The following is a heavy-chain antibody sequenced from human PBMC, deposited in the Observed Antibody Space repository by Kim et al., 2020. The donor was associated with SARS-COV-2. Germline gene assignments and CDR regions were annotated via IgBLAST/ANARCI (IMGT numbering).Heavy chain of an antibody. J-gene: IGHJ4*02. V-gene: IGHV3-7*03. Sequence: ADSVKGRFTNSRDNAKRSLYLQMNSLKDDDTAVYYCARDLPVSTRGFDSWGQGTLVTVSS. CDR3: ARDLPVSTRGFDS. D-gene: IGHD4-17*01.